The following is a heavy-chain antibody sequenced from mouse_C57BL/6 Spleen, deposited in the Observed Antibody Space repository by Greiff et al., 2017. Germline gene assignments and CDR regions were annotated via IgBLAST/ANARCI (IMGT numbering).Heavy chain of an antibody. CDR3: ARKRATGVAPFDY. V-gene: IGHV1-42*01. D-gene: IGHD1-1*01. CDR2: INPSTGGT. J-gene: IGHJ2*01. CDR1: GYSFTGYY. Sequence: VQLQQSGPELVKPGASVKISCKASGYSFTGYYMNWVKQSPEKSLEWIGEINPSTGGTPYNQKFKAKATLTVDKYTSTAYRQLKSLKSEDSAVYYSARKRATGVAPFDYWGQGTTLTVSS.